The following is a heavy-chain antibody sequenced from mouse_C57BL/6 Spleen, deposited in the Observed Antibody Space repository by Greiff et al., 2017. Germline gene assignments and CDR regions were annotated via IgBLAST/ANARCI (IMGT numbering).Heavy chain of an antibody. D-gene: IGHD1-1*01. Sequence: VQLQQSGAELVKPGASVKMSCKASGYTFTSYWITWVKQRPGQGLEWIGDIYPGSGSTNYNEKFKSKATLTVDTSSSTAYMQLSSLTSEDSAVYYCARGGTTVVATNWGQGTLVTVSA. CDR3: ARGGTTVVATN. CDR2: IYPGSGST. V-gene: IGHV1-55*01. CDR1: GYTFTSYW. J-gene: IGHJ3*01.